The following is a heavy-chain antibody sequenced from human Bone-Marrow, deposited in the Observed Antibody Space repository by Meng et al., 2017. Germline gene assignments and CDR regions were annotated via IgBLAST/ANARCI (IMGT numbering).Heavy chain of an antibody. D-gene: IGHD6-13*01. CDR3: ARELSRIAAAGTGYYYYGMDA. CDR1: GGTFSSYA. J-gene: IGHJ6*02. CDR2: IIPIFGTA. Sequence: SVKVSCKASGGTFSSYAISWVRQAPGQGLEWMGGIIPIFGTANYAQKFQGRVTITTDESTSTAYMELSSLRSEDTAVYYCARELSRIAAAGTGYYYYGMDAWGQGTTVTVSS. V-gene: IGHV1-69*05.